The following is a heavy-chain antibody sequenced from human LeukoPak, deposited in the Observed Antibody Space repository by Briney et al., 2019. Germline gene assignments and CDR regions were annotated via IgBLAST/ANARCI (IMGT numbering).Heavy chain of an antibody. V-gene: IGHV3-30-3*01. CDR2: ISYDGSNK. CDR1: GFTFSSYA. D-gene: IGHD1-1*01. Sequence: GGSLRLSCAASGFTFSSYAMHWVRQAPGKGLEWVAVISYDGSNKYYADSVKGRFTISRDNSKNTLYLQMNSLRAEDTAVYYCASKYNFGENWGQGTLVTVSS. J-gene: IGHJ4*02. CDR3: ASKYNFGEN.